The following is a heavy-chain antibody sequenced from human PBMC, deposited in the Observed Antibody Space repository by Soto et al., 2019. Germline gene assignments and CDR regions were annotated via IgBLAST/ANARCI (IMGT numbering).Heavy chain of an antibody. CDR3: ARAPRATIAAAGTYGMDV. CDR1: GGSISSHY. V-gene: IGHV4-59*11. D-gene: IGHD6-13*01. Sequence: ETLSLTCTVSGGSISSHYWSWIRQPPGKGLEWIGYIYYSGSTNYNPSLKSRVTISVDTSKNQFSLKLSSVTAADTAVYYCARAPRATIAAAGTYGMDVWGQGTTVTVSS. J-gene: IGHJ6*01. CDR2: IYYSGST.